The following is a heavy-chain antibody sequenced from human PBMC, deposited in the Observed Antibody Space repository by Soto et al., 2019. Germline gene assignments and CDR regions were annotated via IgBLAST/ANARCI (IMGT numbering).Heavy chain of an antibody. CDR1: GFTFSNYA. CDR3: AKEYSTSFDY. D-gene: IGHD6-6*01. Sequence: LRLSCAASGFTFSNYAMNWVRQAPGKGLEWVSAISAGGSNTDYADSVKGRFTISSDNSKNTLYLQMNSLRAEDTAVYYCAKEYSTSFDYWGQGTLVTVSS. V-gene: IGHV3-23*01. J-gene: IGHJ4*02. CDR2: ISAGGSNT.